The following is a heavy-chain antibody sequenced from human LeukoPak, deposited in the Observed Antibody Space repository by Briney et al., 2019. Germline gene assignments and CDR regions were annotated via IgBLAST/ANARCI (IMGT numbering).Heavy chain of an antibody. J-gene: IGHJ3*02. CDR3: TREYYVSEYFPSDAFDI. V-gene: IGHV3-49*04. Sequence: GGALRLSRTASGFTFGDYVMTWGRQAPGKGLEWGGFFRSKADGGTTEYAASVKGRFTISRDDSKSIAYLQMNSLKTEDTAVYYCTREYYVSEYFPSDAFDIWGQGTMVTVSS. CDR2: FRSKADGGTT. D-gene: IGHD3-10*01. CDR1: GFTFGDYV.